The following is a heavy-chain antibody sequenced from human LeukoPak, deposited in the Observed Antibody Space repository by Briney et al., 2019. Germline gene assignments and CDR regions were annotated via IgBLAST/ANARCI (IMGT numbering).Heavy chain of an antibody. CDR1: GFTLSGYY. V-gene: IGHV3-11*01. CDR2: SSSSGSTI. D-gene: IGHD3/OR15-3a*01. Sequence: GGSLRLSCAASGFTLSGYYMSWIRQAPGKGLEWVSYSSSSGSTIYYADSVKGRFAISRDNAKNSLYLQMNSLRAEDTAVYYCARRRDFIEYWGQGTLVTVSS. CDR3: ARRRDFIEY. J-gene: IGHJ4*02.